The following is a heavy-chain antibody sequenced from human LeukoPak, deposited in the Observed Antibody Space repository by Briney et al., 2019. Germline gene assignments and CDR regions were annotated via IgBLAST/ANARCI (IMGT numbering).Heavy chain of an antibody. Sequence: SETLSLTCTVTGGSISSYYWSWIRRPPGKGLEWIGYIYYSGSTNYNPSLKSRVTISVDTSKNQFSLKLSSVTAADTAVYYCARGRYYYDSSGSLDYWGQGTLVTVSS. CDR1: GGSISSYY. J-gene: IGHJ4*02. CDR3: ARGRYYYDSSGSLDY. CDR2: IYYSGST. V-gene: IGHV4-59*01. D-gene: IGHD3-22*01.